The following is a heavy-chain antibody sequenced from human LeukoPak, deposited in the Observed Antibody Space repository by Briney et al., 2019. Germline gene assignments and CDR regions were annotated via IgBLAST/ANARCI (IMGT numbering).Heavy chain of an antibody. CDR3: ARSGYSGNYYYYMDV. Sequence: GASVKVSCKASGYTFTSYGISWVRQAPGQGLEWMGWISASNGNTNYAQKLQGRFTMTTDTSTSTAYMELRSLRSDDTAVYYCARSGYSGNYYYYMDVWGKGTTVTVSS. V-gene: IGHV1-18*01. J-gene: IGHJ6*03. CDR2: ISASNGNT. D-gene: IGHD5-12*01. CDR1: GYTFTSYG.